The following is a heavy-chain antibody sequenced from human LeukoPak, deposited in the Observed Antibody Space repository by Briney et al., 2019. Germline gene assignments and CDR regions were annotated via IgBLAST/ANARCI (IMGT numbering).Heavy chain of an antibody. V-gene: IGHV1-69*05. CDR1: GGTFSSYA. D-gene: IGHD1-26*01. J-gene: IGHJ5*02. Sequence: GSSVKVSCKASGGTFSSYAISWGRQAPGQGLEWMGGIIPIFGTANYAQKFQGRVTITTDESTSTAYMELSSLRSEDTAVYYCARDRNIVGATTFWFDPWGQGTLVTVSS. CDR3: ARDRNIVGATTFWFDP. CDR2: IIPIFGTA.